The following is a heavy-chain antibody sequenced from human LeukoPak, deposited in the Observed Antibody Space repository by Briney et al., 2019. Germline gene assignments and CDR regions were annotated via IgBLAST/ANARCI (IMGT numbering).Heavy chain of an antibody. CDR2: ISYSGTT. Sequence: PSETLSLTCTVSGGSVRNYYWNWIRQPPGKGLEWIGYISYSGTTNYNPSLKSRVTISVDTSKNQFSLKLSSVTAADTAVYYCARSFPPEAGDYWGQGTLVTVSS. CDR1: GGSVRNYY. V-gene: IGHV4-59*02. CDR3: ARSFPPEAGDY. J-gene: IGHJ4*02. D-gene: IGHD6-13*01.